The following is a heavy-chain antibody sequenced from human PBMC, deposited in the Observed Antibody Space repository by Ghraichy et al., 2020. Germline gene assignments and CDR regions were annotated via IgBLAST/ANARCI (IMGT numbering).Heavy chain of an antibody. CDR1: GYTFTSYY. CDR2: INPSGCST. CDR3: AVMIVPAPSDAFDI. D-gene: IGHD3-22*01. Sequence: ASVKVSCKASGYTFTSYYMHWLRQAPGQGLEWMGIINPSGCSTSYAQKFQGRVTMTRDTSTSTVYMELSSLRSEDTAVYYCAVMIVPAPSDAFDIWGQGTMVTVSS. J-gene: IGHJ3*02. V-gene: IGHV1-46*03.